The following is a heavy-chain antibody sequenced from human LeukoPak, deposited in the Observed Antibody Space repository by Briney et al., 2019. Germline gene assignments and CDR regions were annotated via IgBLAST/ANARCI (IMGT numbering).Heavy chain of an antibody. CDR2: IIPIFGTA. Sequence: ASVNVSCTASGGTFSSYAISWVRQAPGQGLEWMGGIIPIFGTANYAQKFQGRVTITADESTSTAYMELSSLRSEDTAVYYCAREGDYGDPRAYWYFDLWGRGTLVTVSS. CDR3: AREGDYGDPRAYWYFDL. J-gene: IGHJ2*01. CDR1: GGTFSSYA. V-gene: IGHV1-69*13. D-gene: IGHD4-17*01.